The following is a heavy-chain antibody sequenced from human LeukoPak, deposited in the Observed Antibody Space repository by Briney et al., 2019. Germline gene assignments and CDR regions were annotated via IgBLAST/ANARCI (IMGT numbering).Heavy chain of an antibody. CDR2: VYYSGNT. CDR3: SRESGPFCPFGH. Sequence: SETLSLTCTVSGGSISSYYWSWIRQPPGEGLEWIGYVYYSGNTNYNPSLKSRVTISVDTSKNQFSLKLSSVTAADTAVYYCSRESGPFCPFGHWGQGTLVAVSS. CDR1: GGSISSYY. D-gene: IGHD1-26*01. J-gene: IGHJ4*02. V-gene: IGHV4-59*12.